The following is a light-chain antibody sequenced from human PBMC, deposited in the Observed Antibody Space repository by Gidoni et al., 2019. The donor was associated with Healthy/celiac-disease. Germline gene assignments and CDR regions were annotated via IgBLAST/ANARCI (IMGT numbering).Light chain of an antibody. CDR2: QDS. CDR3: QAWDSSTVV. CDR1: KLEDKY. J-gene: IGLJ2*01. Sequence: SYELTQPPSVSVSPGQTASITCSGDKLEDKYPCWYQQKTDQSPVLVIYQDSKRPSGIPERFSGSNSGNTATLTISGTQAMDEADYYCQAWDSSTVVCGGGTKLTVL. V-gene: IGLV3-1*01.